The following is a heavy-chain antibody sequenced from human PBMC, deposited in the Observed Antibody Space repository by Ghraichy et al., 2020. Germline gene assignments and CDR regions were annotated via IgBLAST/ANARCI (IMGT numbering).Heavy chain of an antibody. Sequence: SETLSLTCAVYGGSFSGYYWSWIRQPPGKGLEWIGEINHSGSTNYNPSLKSRVTISVDTSKNQFSLKLSSVTAADTAVYYCARRIQLWFNYWGQGTLVTVSS. V-gene: IGHV4-34*01. CDR1: GGSFSGYY. D-gene: IGHD5-18*01. J-gene: IGHJ4*02. CDR2: INHSGST. CDR3: ARRIQLWFNY.